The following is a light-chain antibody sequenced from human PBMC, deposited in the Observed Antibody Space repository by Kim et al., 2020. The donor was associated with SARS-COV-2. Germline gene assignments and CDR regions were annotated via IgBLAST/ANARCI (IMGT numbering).Light chain of an antibody. CDR2: GKN. Sequence: SSELTQDPAVSVALGQPVRITCQGDSLRIYYASWYQQKPGQAPLLVFYGKNNRPSGIPDRFSGSSSGDTASLTIAGAQAEDEADYYCNSRDSNVVLFGGGTQLTVL. V-gene: IGLV3-19*01. J-gene: IGLJ2*01. CDR1: SLRIYY. CDR3: NSRDSNVVL.